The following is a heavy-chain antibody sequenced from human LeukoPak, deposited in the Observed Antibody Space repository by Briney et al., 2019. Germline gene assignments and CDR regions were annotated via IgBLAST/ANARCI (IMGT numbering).Heavy chain of an antibody. D-gene: IGHD3-16*01. CDR3: ARGSTGESVRGSSCVDS. J-gene: IGHJ4*02. Sequence: SQTLSLTCAGTGCSISRGVYYGIWIRQPPGKGLEWIGYIYHSGSTYYNPSLKSRVTISVDRSKNQFSLKLSSVTAAETAVYYCARGSTGESVRGSSCVDSWGQGTLVTVSS. CDR2: IYHSGST. CDR1: GCSISRGVYY. V-gene: IGHV4-30-2*01.